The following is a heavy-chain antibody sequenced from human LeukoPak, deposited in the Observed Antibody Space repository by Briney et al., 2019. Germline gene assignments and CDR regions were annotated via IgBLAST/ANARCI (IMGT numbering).Heavy chain of an antibody. J-gene: IGHJ4*02. CDR1: GYTFTSYG. V-gene: IGHV1-18*01. CDR2: ISAYNGNT. D-gene: IGHD5-18*01. Sequence: GASVTVSFKASGYTFTSYGISWVRQATGQGLEWMGWISAYNGNTNYAQKLQGRVTMTTDTSTSTAYMELRSLRSDDTAVYYCARDLVDTAMVPLDYRGQGTLVTVSS. CDR3: ARDLVDTAMVPLDY.